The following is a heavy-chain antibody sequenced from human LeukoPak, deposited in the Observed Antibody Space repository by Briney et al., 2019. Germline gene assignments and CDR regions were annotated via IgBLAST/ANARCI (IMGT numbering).Heavy chain of an antibody. D-gene: IGHD6-19*01. CDR2: ISYDGSNK. J-gene: IGHJ4*02. CDR3: ARGYSSGLHFDY. Sequence: GGSLRLSCAASGFTFSSYGMHWVRQAPGKGLEWVAVISYDGSNKYYADSVKGRSTISRDNSKNTLYLQMNSLRAEDTAVYYCARGYSSGLHFDYWGQGTLVTVSS. CDR1: GFTFSSYG. V-gene: IGHV3-30*03.